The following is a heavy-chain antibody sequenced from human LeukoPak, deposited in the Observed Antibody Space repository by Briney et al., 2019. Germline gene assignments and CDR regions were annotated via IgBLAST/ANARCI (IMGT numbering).Heavy chain of an antibody. CDR3: SRTLCGSSSCDAHEKAWFDP. D-gene: IGHD2-2*01. J-gene: IGHJ5*02. Sequence: GASVTVSFTASGYTFTDYYIHWVRQAPGHGLEWMGWINPISSGTNYAQKFQGRVTMTRDTSNSTAYLDLRGLKSDDTAVHYCSRTLCGSSSCDAHEKAWFDPWGQGTLVTVSS. V-gene: IGHV1-2*02. CDR2: INPISSGT. CDR1: GYTFTDYY.